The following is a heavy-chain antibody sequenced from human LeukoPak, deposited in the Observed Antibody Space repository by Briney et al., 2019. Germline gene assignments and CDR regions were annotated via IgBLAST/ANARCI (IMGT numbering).Heavy chain of an antibody. Sequence: SETLSLTCTVSGGSISSYYWSWIRQPPGKGLEWIGYIYYSGSTNYNPSLKSRVTISVDTSKNQFSLKLSSVTAADTAVYYCARIAVAAGEGDFDYWGQGTLVTVSS. V-gene: IGHV4-59*08. CDR3: ARIAVAAGEGDFDY. CDR1: GGSISSYY. CDR2: IYYSGST. D-gene: IGHD6-19*01. J-gene: IGHJ4*02.